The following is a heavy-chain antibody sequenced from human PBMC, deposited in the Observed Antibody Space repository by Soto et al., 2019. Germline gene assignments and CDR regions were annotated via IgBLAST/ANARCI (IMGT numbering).Heavy chain of an antibody. V-gene: IGHV3-7*03. J-gene: IGHJ4*02. Sequence: EVQLVESGGGLVQPGGSLRLSCAASGFTFSSYWMSWVRQAPGKGLEWVANIKQDGSEKYYVDSVKGRFTISRDNAKNSLYLQMNSLRAEDTAVYYCARDSSSWYGGLLDYWGQGTLVTVSS. D-gene: IGHD6-13*01. CDR3: ARDSSSWYGGLLDY. CDR1: GFTFSSYW. CDR2: IKQDGSEK.